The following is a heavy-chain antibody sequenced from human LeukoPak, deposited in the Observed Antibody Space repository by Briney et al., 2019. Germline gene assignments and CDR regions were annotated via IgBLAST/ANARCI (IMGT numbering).Heavy chain of an antibody. CDR2: MNPNSGNT. J-gene: IGHJ4*02. D-gene: IGHD3-10*01. V-gene: IGHV1-8*01. CDR1: GYTFTSYD. Sequence: ASVKVSCKASGYTFTSYDINWVRQATGQGLEWMGWMNPNSGNTGYAQKFQGRVTMTRNASISTAYMELSSLRSEDTAVYYCARGPIYGSGSFFKLWGQGTLVTVSS. CDR3: ARGPIYGSGSFFKL.